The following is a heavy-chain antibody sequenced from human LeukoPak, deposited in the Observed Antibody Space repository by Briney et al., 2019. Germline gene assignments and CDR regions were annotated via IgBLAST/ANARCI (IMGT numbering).Heavy chain of an antibody. Sequence: ASVKVSCKVSGYTLTELSMHWVRQAPGKGLEWMGNFDPEDGETIYAQKFQGRVTMTEDTSTDTAYVELSSLRSEDTAMYYCATDKYGGFDPWGQGTLVTVFS. D-gene: IGHD2-8*01. CDR2: FDPEDGET. J-gene: IGHJ5*02. CDR3: ATDKYGGFDP. CDR1: GYTLTELS. V-gene: IGHV1-24*01.